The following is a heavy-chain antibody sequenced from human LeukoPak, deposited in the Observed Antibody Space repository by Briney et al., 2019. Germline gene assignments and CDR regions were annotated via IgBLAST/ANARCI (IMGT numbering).Heavy chain of an antibody. D-gene: IGHD4-17*01. CDR1: GGSISSYY. CDR3: ARQKLLRYDN. V-gene: IGHV4-59*08. Sequence: SETLSLTCTVSGGSISSYYWSWIRQPPGKGLEWIGYIYYSGSTNYNPSLKSRVTISVDTSKNQFSLKLSSVTAADTALYYCARQKLLRYDNWGQGTLVTVSS. CDR2: IYYSGST. J-gene: IGHJ4*02.